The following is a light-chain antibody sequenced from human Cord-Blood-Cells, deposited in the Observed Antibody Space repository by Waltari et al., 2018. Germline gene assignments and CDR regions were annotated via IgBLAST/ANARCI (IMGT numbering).Light chain of an antibody. J-gene: IGKJ1*01. CDR1: PSVLYSSNNKNY. Sequence: DIVMTQSPDSLAVSLGERATINCKSSPSVLYSSNNKNYLAWYQQKPGQPPKLRIYWASTRESGVPDRFSGSGSGTDFTLTISSLQAEDVAVYYCQQYYSTPLTFGQGTKVEIK. V-gene: IGKV4-1*01. CDR3: QQYYSTPLT. CDR2: WAS.